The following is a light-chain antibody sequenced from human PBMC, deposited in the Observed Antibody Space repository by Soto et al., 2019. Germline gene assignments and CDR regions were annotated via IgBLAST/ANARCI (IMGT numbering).Light chain of an antibody. J-gene: IGLJ2*01. CDR2: DVS. CDR3: SSYTRSSTVI. V-gene: IGLV2-14*01. CDR1: SSDVGGYNF. Sequence: QSALTQPASVSGSPGQSITISCTGTSSDVGGYNFVSWYQQHPGKVPKLMIFDVSRRPSGVSNRFSGSKSANTASLTISGLQAEDEADYYCSSYTRSSTVIFGGGTKLTVL.